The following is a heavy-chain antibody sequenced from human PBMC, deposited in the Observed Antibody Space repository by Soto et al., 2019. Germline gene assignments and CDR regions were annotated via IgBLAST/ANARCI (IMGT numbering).Heavy chain of an antibody. Sequence: SETLSLTCAVSGVSINNGDYYWSWVRQPPGKGLEWIGYIDYSASTYYSPSLKSRVIISLDTYKNQFSLKLSSVTAADTAVYYCARVGYGSGSNFYGMDVWGQGTTVTVSS. D-gene: IGHD3-10*01. J-gene: IGHJ6*02. V-gene: IGHV4-30-4*01. CDR3: ARVGYGSGSNFYGMDV. CDR2: IDYSAST. CDR1: GVSINNGDYY.